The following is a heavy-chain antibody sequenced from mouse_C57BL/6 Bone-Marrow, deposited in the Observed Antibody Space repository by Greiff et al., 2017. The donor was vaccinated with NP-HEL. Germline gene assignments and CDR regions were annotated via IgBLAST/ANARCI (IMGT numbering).Heavy chain of an antibody. CDR3: ARPFYDYDGWFAY. D-gene: IGHD2-4*01. CDR1: GFTFSSYA. Sequence: DVQLVESGGGLVKPGGSVKLSCAASGFTFSSYAMSWVRQTPEKRLEWVATISDGGSYTYYTDNVKGRFTITRDNAKNNLYLQMSHLKSEDTAMYYCARPFYDYDGWFAYWGQGTLVTVSA. J-gene: IGHJ3*01. CDR2: ISDGGSYT. V-gene: IGHV5-4*01.